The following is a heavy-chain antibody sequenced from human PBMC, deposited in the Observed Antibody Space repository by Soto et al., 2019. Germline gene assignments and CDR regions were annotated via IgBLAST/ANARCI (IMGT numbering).Heavy chain of an antibody. CDR1: GFTFSDYA. V-gene: IGHV3-23*01. D-gene: IGHD2-2*01. Sequence: EVQLLESGGGLVQPGGSLRLSCAASGFTFSDYAMSWVRQAPGKGLEWVSAIDGSRATTNYADSVKGRFTISRDNSKNTLFLHMSGLRAEDTAVYYCARDRRPSIYSGLAVWGQGTTVIVSS. CDR3: ARDRRPSIYSGLAV. J-gene: IGHJ6*02. CDR2: IDGSRATT.